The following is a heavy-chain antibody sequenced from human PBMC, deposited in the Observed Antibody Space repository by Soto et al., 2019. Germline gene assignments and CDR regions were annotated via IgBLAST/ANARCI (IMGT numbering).Heavy chain of an antibody. J-gene: IGHJ4*02. Sequence: GGSLRLSCAASGFTFSSYGMHWVRQAPGKGLEWVAVISYDGSNKYYADSVKGRFTISRDNSKNTLYLQMNSLRAEDTAVYYCAKDHYYYDSSGYYDYWGQGTLVTVSS. CDR1: GFTFSSYG. D-gene: IGHD3-22*01. CDR2: ISYDGSNK. V-gene: IGHV3-30*18. CDR3: AKDHYYYDSSGYYDY.